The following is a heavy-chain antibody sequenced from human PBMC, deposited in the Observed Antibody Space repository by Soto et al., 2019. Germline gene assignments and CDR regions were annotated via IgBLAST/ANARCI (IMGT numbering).Heavy chain of an antibody. CDR2: LIPILGLA. CDR3: ARFKLGDDY. CDR1: GGTFSNST. D-gene: IGHD5-12*01. J-gene: IGHJ4*02. V-gene: IGHV1-69*02. Sequence: QVQLVQSGAEVRKPGSSVKVSCQASGGTFSNSTVTWVRQAPGQGLEWMGRLIPILGLANYAQKFRGRLTITADKSTTTAYMEPRSLRSEDTAMYYCARFKLGDDYWGQGTLVTVSS.